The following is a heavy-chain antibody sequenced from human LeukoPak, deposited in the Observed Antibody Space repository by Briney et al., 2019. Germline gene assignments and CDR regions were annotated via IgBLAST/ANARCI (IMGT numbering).Heavy chain of an antibody. J-gene: IGHJ4*02. D-gene: IGHD3-3*01. V-gene: IGHV3-30*04. CDR2: ISYDGSNK. Sequence: GRSLRLSCAASGFTFSSYAMHWVRQAPGKGLEWVAVISYDGSNKYYADSVKGRFTISRDNSKNTLYLQMNSLRAEDTAVYYCAKEQYYDFWSGYYLTRYYFDYWGQGTLVTVSS. CDR1: GFTFSSYA. CDR3: AKEQYYDFWSGYYLTRYYFDY.